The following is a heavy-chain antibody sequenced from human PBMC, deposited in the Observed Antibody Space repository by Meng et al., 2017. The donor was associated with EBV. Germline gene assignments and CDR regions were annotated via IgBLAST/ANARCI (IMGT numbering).Heavy chain of an antibody. D-gene: IGHD5/OR15-5a*01. Sequence: QVLLRQWGAGLFKPSXXXXLSXXVYGGSFTAYYWSWIRQAPGKSLEWIGEVSHSGRTRYNPSLKSRVSMSADVSKKQFSLKMKSVTAADTGVYFCARVGYSVHDVSFEDFWGQGTLVTVSS. V-gene: IGHV4-34*01. CDR3: ARVGYSVHDVSFEDF. CDR2: VSHSGRT. J-gene: IGHJ4*02. CDR1: GGSFTAYY.